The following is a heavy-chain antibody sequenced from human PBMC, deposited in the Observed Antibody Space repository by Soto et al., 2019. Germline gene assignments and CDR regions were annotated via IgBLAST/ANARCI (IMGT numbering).Heavy chain of an antibody. CDR2: INQDGNEK. V-gene: IGHV3-7*01. Sequence: PGGSLRLSCSVSGFTFNSAWMSWVRQAPGKGLEWVVNINQDGNEKFYVDSVMGRFTISRDNAKNSLFLQMNSLRFEDTAVYYCASTPVAARYFDYWGRGTLVTVSS. J-gene: IGHJ4*02. CDR3: ASTPVAARYFDY. D-gene: IGHD6-6*01. CDR1: GFTFNSAW.